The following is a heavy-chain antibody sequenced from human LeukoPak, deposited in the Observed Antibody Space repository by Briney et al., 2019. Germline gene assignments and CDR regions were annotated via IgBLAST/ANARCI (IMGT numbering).Heavy chain of an antibody. J-gene: IGHJ5*02. D-gene: IGHD3-9*01. V-gene: IGHV1-69*05. CDR3: ARDLLTNGNWFDP. CDR2: IIPIFGTA. CDR1: GGTFGSYA. Sequence: GASVKVSCKASGGTFGSYAISWVRQAPGQGLEWMGGIIPIFGTANYAQKFQGRVTITTDESTSTAYVELSSLRSEDTAVYYCARDLLTNGNWFDPWGQGTLVTVSS.